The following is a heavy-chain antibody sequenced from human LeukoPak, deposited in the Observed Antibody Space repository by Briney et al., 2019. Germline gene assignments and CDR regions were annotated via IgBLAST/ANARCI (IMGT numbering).Heavy chain of an antibody. V-gene: IGHV3-21*01. J-gene: IGHJ4*02. CDR2: ISSSSSYI. CDR3: ARDDSGWYDY. CDR1: GFTFSSYS. D-gene: IGHD6-19*01. Sequence: GGPLRPSCAASGFTFSSYSMNWVRQAPGKGLEWVSSISSSSSYIYYADSVKGRFTISRDNAKNSLYLQMNSLRAEDTAVYYCARDDSGWYDYWGQGTLVTVSS.